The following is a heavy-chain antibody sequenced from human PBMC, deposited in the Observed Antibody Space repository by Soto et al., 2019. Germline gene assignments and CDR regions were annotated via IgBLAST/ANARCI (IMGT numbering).Heavy chain of an antibody. J-gene: IGHJ4*02. D-gene: IGHD6-13*01. CDR2: ISSNGGST. CDR1: GFPFSSYA. V-gene: IGHV3-64D*08. CDR3: VKDMGQQLANFDY. Sequence: TGGALRLSCSASGFPFSSYAMHWVRQAPGKGLEYVSAISSNGGSTYYADSVKGKFTISRDNSKNTLYLQMSSLRAEDTAVYYCVKDMGQQLANFDYWGQGTLVTVSS.